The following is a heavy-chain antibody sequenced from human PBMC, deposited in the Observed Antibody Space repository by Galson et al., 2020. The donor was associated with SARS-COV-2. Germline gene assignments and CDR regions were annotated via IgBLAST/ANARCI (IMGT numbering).Heavy chain of an antibody. V-gene: IGHV4-34*01. CDR3: ARAPDYNDSSGRLDY. CDR1: VGSFSGYY. J-gene: IGHJ4*02. CDR2: VNHRGNT. Sequence: SQTLSLTCAVYVGSFSGYYWSWIRQSPGKGLEWIGEVNHRGNTNYNPSLKSRVTISVDTSKNQFSLKLSSVTAADTAVYYCARAPDYNDSSGRLDYWGQGTLVTVSS. D-gene: IGHD3-22*01.